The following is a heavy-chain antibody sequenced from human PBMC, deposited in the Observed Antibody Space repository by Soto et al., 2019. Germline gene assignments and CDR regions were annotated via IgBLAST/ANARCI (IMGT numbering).Heavy chain of an antibody. Sequence: GGSLRLSCAASGFTVSSNYMSWVRQAPGKGLEWVSVIYSGGSTYYADSVKGRFTISRDNANNSLYLQMNSLRAEDTATYYCVRDGLDYYDTERLYFDNWGQGTLVTVSS. J-gene: IGHJ4*02. V-gene: IGHV3-53*01. CDR1: GFTVSSNY. D-gene: IGHD3-22*01. CDR3: VRDGLDYYDTERLYFDN. CDR2: IYSGGST.